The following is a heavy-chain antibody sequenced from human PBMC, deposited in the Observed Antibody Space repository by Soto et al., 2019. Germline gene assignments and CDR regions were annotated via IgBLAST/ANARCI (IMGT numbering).Heavy chain of an antibody. Sequence: QVQLVESGGGVVQPGRSLRLSCAASGFTFNSYAMHWVRQAPGKGLEWVAVISYDGSNKYYADSVKGRFTISRDNSKNXXDLQMNSRRAEDTAVYYCARFKGCSGGSCYPYFDYWGQGTLVTVSS. CDR1: GFTFNSYA. CDR3: ARFKGCSGGSCYPYFDY. D-gene: IGHD2-15*01. CDR2: ISYDGSNK. J-gene: IGHJ4*02. V-gene: IGHV3-30-3*01.